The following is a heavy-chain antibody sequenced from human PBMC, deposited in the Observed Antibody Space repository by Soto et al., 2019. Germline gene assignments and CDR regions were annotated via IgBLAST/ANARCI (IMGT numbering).Heavy chain of an antibody. CDR3: ARESEDLTSNFDY. CDR2: ISSRSDI. J-gene: IGHJ4*02. V-gene: IGHV3-21*06. CDR1: GFTFSTYS. Sequence: PGGSLRLSCVGSGFTFSTYSINWVRQAPGKGLEWVSSISSRSDIYYADSMKGRFTISRDNAKNSLYLEMNSLRAEDTAVYYCARESEDLTSNFDYWGQGTLVTVSS.